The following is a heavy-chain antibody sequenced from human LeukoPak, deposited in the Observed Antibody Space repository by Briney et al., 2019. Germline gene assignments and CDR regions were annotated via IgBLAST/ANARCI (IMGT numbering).Heavy chain of an antibody. V-gene: IGHV1-2*02. Sequence: ASVKVSCKASGYTFTGYYMHWLRQAPGQGGEGWGWINPNSGGTNPAQKFQGRVTMTRDTSISTAYMELSRLRSDNTAVYYCASVYCSGGSCLYGMDVWGQGTTVTVSS. D-gene: IGHD2-15*01. CDR1: GYTFTGYY. CDR3: ASVYCSGGSCLYGMDV. CDR2: INPNSGGT. J-gene: IGHJ6*02.